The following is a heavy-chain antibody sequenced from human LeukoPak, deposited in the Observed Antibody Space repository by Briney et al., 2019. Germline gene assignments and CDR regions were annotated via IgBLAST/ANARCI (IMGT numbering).Heavy chain of an antibody. Sequence: GGSLRLSCAASGFTFSSHSMNWVRQAPGKGLEWVSSISPSGNYIYYADSVEGRFTISRDNAKNSLYLQMNSLRAEDTAVYYCAKETGDSWGYFEWWGQGTLVTVSS. CDR2: ISPSGNYI. J-gene: IGHJ4*02. D-gene: IGHD7-27*01. V-gene: IGHV3-21*04. CDR1: GFTFSSHS. CDR3: AKETGDSWGYFEW.